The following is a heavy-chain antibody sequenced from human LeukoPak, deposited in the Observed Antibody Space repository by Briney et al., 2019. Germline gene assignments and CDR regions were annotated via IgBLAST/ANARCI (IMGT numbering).Heavy chain of an antibody. V-gene: IGHV3-9*01. CDR1: GFTFDDYA. CDR3: ARGRDGYNSGAPLDY. CDR2: ICWNSGSI. Sequence: GGSLRLSCAASGFTFDDYAMHWVRQAPGKGLEWGSGICWNSGSIGYADSVKGRFTISRDNAKNSLYLQMDSLRTEDTALYYCARGRDGYNSGAPLDYWGQGTLVTVSS. D-gene: IGHD5-24*01. J-gene: IGHJ4*02.